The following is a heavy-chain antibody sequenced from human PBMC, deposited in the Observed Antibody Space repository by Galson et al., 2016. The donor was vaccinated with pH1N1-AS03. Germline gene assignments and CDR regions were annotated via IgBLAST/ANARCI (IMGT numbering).Heavy chain of an antibody. CDR2: IAPVFGTT. Sequence: SVKVSCKASGGTFGNYAVSWVRLAPGQGLEWLGAIAPVFGTTNYAQTFQGRLAITADASTSTANMELSGLRLDDTALYYCTRDGAAHDYYYYGMDFWGQGTLVTVSS. CDR1: GGTFGNYA. CDR3: TRDGAAHDYYYYGMDF. D-gene: IGHD6-6*01. V-gene: IGHV1-69*13. J-gene: IGHJ6*02.